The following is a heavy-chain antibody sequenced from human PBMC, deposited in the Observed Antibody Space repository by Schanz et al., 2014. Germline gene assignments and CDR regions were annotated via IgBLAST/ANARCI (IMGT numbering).Heavy chain of an antibody. CDR2: INPIGGST. CDR3: ARDRLECGAECYSVEVSKI. J-gene: IGHJ4*02. D-gene: IGHD2-21*01. CDR1: GYTFTNFF. Sequence: QVHLVQSGAEVHKPGASLKISCKASGYTFTNFFLHWVRQAPGQGLEWMGIINPIGGSTTYAQKFRGAVTLTTYTSTDTAYQELTSLRSDDTAVYYCARDRLECGAECYSVEVSKIWGQGTLVIVSS. V-gene: IGHV1-46*01.